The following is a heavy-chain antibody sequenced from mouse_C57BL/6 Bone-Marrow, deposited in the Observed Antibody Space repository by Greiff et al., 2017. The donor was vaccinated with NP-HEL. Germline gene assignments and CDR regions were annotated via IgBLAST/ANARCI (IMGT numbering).Heavy chain of an antibody. J-gene: IGHJ3*01. D-gene: IGHD2-4*01. V-gene: IGHV5-6*02. CDR2: ISSGGSYT. CDR3: ASPYDYDVAWFAY. Sequence: EVKLEESGGDLVKPGGSLKLSCAASGFTFSSYGMSWVRQTPDKRLEWVATISSGGSYTYYPDSVKGRFTISRDNVKNTLYLQMSSLKSEDTAMYYCASPYDYDVAWFAYWGQGTLVTVSA. CDR1: GFTFSSYG.